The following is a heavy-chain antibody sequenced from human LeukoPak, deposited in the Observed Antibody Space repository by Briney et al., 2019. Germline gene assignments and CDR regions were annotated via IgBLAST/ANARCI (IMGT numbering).Heavy chain of an antibody. J-gene: IGHJ4*02. Sequence: SGGSLRLSCAASGFTFSSYAMSWVRQAPGKGLEWVSTFSGSGGNTYYADSVKGRFTISRDNSKNTLYLQMNSLRPEDTALYYCAKDSILDHWGQGTLVTVSS. V-gene: IGHV3-23*01. CDR2: FSGSGGNT. CDR3: AKDSILDH. CDR1: GFTFSSYA.